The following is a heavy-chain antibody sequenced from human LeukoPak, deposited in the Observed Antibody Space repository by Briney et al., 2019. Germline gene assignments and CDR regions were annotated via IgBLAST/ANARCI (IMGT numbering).Heavy chain of an antibody. D-gene: IGHD6-6*01. J-gene: IGHJ4*02. V-gene: IGHV1-2*02. CDR1: GYTFTGYY. CDR3: ARAGPTATRLSPGGSFDY. Sequence: ASVKVSCKASGYTFTGYYIHWVRQAPGQGPEWMGWINPDSGVSTYARKFQGRVTTTRDTPISTASLELRSLKSDDTAVYYCARAGPTATRLSPGGSFDYWGQGTLVTVSS. CDR2: INPDSGVS.